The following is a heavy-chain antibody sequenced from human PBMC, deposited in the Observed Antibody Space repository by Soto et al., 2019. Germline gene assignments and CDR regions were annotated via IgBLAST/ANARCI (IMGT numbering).Heavy chain of an antibody. CDR3: ARSSNTGSYYVCDY. Sequence: QVQLQESGPGLVKPSQTLSLTCTVSGDSISSGGYYWSWIRQHPGKGLEWIGYIYYSGSAHYNPSLKSRVTISVDTSKNQFSLNLSSVTAADTAVYYCARSSNTGSYYVCDYWGQGTLVTVSS. D-gene: IGHD1-26*01. CDR1: GDSISSGGYY. J-gene: IGHJ4*02. CDR2: IYYSGSA. V-gene: IGHV4-31*03.